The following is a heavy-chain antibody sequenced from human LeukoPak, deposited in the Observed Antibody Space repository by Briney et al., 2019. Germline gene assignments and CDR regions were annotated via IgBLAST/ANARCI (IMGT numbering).Heavy chain of an antibody. V-gene: IGHV3-7*01. J-gene: IGHJ3*02. CDR3: ARYYHPPVGDAFDI. Sequence: GGSLRLSCAASGFRFGSYWMSWVRQAPGKGLEWVANINSDGSKNYYVDSVKGRFTISRENDKNSLYLQLNSLRAEDTAVYYFARYYHPPVGDAFDIWGQGTMVTVSS. CDR2: INSDGSKN. CDR1: GFRFGSYW. D-gene: IGHD3-3*02.